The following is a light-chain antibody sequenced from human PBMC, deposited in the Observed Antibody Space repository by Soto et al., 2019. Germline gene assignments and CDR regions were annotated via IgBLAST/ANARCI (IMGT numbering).Light chain of an antibody. CDR1: SSDVGGYDF. CDR3: SSYTSSSTEV. J-gene: IGLJ2*01. Sequence: QSVLTQPASVSGSPGQSITISCTGTSSDVGGYDFVSWYQQHPGKAPKLMIYDVNNRPSGISNRFSGSKSGNTASLTISGLQAEDEADYYCSSYTSSSTEVFGGGTKLTVL. V-gene: IGLV2-14*01. CDR2: DVN.